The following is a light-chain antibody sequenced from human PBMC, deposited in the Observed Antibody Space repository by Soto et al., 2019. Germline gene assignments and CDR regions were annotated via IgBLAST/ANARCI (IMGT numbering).Light chain of an antibody. J-gene: IGKJ5*01. V-gene: IGKV3-15*01. Sequence: EIMMTQSPVTLSVSPGERATLSCWASQNIGNNLAWYQQKPGQTPRLLIYYASTRATGIPARFSGSGSGTEFTLTISSLQFEDVALYYCQQYNDWPPITFGQGTRLEIK. CDR2: YAS. CDR1: QNIGNN. CDR3: QQYNDWPPIT.